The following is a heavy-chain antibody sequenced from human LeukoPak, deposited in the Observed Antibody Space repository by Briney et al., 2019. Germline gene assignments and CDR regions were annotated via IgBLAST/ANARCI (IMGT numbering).Heavy chain of an antibody. CDR2: IYYSGST. CDR3: ARAWPLSDPWYFDL. J-gene: IGHJ2*01. CDR1: GGSINSYY. D-gene: IGHD5-24*01. V-gene: IGHV4-59*01. Sequence: SETLSLTCTVSGGSINSYYWSWIRQPPGKGLEWIGYIYYSGSTNYNPSLKSRVTISVDTSKNQFSLKLSSVTAADTAVYYCARAWPLSDPWYFDLWGRGTLVTVSS.